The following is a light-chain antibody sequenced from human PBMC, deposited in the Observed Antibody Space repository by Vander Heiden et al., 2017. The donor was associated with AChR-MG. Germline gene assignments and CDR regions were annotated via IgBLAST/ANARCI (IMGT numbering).Light chain of an antibody. J-gene: IGKJ1*01. Sequence: ELVMTQSPATLSVSPGERATLSCRASESVRSHLAWYQQKPGQAPRPLIYTATTRATGTPARFSGSGSGTDFTLTISSLQSEDFAIYYCQQYNNWPATFGQGTKVEIK. V-gene: IGKV3D-15*01. CDR3: QQYNNWPAT. CDR1: ESVRSH. CDR2: TAT.